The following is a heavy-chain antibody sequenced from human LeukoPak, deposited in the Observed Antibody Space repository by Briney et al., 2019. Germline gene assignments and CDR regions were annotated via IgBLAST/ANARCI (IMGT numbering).Heavy chain of an antibody. CDR2: IYYSGST. CDR1: GGSISSYY. J-gene: IGHJ6*03. CDR3: ARQIDFWSGYYTYYYMDV. D-gene: IGHD3-3*01. Sequence: SETLSLTCTVSGGSISSYYWTWIRQPPGKGLEWIGYIYYSGSTSYNPSLKSRVTISVDTSKNQFSLKLSSVTAADTAVYYCARQIDFWSGYYTYYYMDVWGKGTTVTVSS. V-gene: IGHV4-59*01.